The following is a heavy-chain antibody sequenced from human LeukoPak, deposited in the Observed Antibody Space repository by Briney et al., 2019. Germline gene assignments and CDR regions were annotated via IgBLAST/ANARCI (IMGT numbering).Heavy chain of an antibody. D-gene: IGHD6-6*01. Sequence: SETLSLTCAVYGGSFSGYYWSWIRQPPGKGLEWIGEINHSGSTNYNPSLKSRVTISLDTSKNQFSLKLSSVTAADAAMYYCAREYSTSSTAFDIWGQGTMVTVSS. CDR1: GGSFSGYY. CDR2: INHSGST. CDR3: AREYSTSSTAFDI. V-gene: IGHV4-34*01. J-gene: IGHJ3*02.